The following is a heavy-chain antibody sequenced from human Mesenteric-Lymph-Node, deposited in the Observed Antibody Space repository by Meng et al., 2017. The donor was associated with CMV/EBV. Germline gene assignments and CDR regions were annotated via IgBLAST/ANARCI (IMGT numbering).Heavy chain of an antibody. J-gene: IGHJ6*02. CDR1: GGTFSSYT. CDR3: ARDRGYSLSGYGMDV. D-gene: IGHD5-18*01. Sequence: SVKVSCKASGGTFSSYTISWVRQAPGQGLEWMGRIIPILGIANYAQKFRGRVTITADKSTSTAYMELSSLRSEDTAVYYCARDRGYSLSGYGMDVWGQGTTVTVSS. CDR2: IIPILGIA. V-gene: IGHV1-69*04.